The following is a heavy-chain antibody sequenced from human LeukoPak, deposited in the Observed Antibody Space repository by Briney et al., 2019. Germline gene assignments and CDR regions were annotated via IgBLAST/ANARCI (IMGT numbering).Heavy chain of an antibody. D-gene: IGHD4-11*01. J-gene: IGHJ4*02. V-gene: IGHV1-18*01. Sequence: GASVKVSCKASGYTFTSYGISWVRQAPGQGLEWMGWISAYNGSTNYAQKLQGRVTMTTDTSTSTAYMELRSLRSDDTAVYYCGRTTVTTYVDYWGQGTLVTVSS. CDR2: ISAYNGST. CDR1: GYTFTSYG. CDR3: GRTTVTTYVDY.